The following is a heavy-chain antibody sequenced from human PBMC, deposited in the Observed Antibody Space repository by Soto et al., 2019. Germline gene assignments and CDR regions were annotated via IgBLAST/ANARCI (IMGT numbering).Heavy chain of an antibody. CDR2: IYYSGST. CDR1: GGSISSYY. J-gene: IGHJ4*02. CDR3: ARASRTAAIVDY. V-gene: IGHV4-59*01. D-gene: IGHD2-2*01. Sequence: SETLSLTCTVSGGSISSYYWSWIRQPPGKGLEWIGYIYYSGSTNYNPSLKSRVTISVDTSKNQFSLKLSSVTAADTAVYYCARASRTAAIVDYWGQGPLVTVSS.